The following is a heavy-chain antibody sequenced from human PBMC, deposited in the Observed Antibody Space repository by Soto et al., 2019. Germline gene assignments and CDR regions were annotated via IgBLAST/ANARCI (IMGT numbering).Heavy chain of an antibody. V-gene: IGHV5-51*01. D-gene: IGHD4-17*01. CDR3: ARHGFYGDYSSNYFDP. CDR1: GYSFSNWW. Sequence: GESLKISCKGSGYSFSNWWIAWVRQMPGKGLEYMGIIYPSDSQTRYSPSFQGQVTISADKSISTAYLQWSSLKASDTAIYYCARHGFYGDYSSNYFDPWGQGTLVTVSS. CDR2: IYPSDSQT. J-gene: IGHJ5*02.